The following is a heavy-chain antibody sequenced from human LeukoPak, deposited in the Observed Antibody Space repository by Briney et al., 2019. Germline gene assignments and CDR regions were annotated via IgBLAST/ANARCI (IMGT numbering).Heavy chain of an antibody. V-gene: IGHV3-21*01. CDR3: ASDVIGYCSGGSCYFGY. D-gene: IGHD2-15*01. CDR2: ISSSGSYI. Sequence: KSGGSLRLSCAASGFTFSSYSMNWVCQAPGKGLEWVSSISSSGSYIYYADSVKGRFTISRDNAKNSLYLQMNSLRAEDTAVYYCASDVIGYCSGGSCYFGYWGQGTLVTVSS. CDR1: GFTFSSYS. J-gene: IGHJ4*02.